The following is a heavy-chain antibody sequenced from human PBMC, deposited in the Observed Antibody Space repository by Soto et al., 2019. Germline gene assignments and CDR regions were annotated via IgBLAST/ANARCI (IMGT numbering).Heavy chain of an antibody. V-gene: IGHV3-23*01. CDR1: GFSFAGYA. D-gene: IGHD3-9*01. CDR3: AKTESFNGYYNAFDS. CDR2: VSGGGGST. Sequence: HPGGSLRLSCAAPGFSFAGYAVAWVRQAPGKGLEWVSTVSGGGGSTYYADSVKGRFTISRDNSGNTVYLQMNSLNAGDTALYYCAKTESFNGYYNAFDSWGQGTRVTVSS. J-gene: IGHJ4*02.